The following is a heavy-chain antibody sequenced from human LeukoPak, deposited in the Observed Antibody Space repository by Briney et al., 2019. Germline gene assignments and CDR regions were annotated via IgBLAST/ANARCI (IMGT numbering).Heavy chain of an antibody. CDR2: INPNSGGT. V-gene: IGHV1-2*02. D-gene: IGHD4-17*01. Sequence: ASVKVSCKASGYTFTGYYMHWVRQAPGQGLEWMGWINPNSGGTNYAQKFQGRVTMTRDTSISTAYMELSRLRSDDTAVYYCARALTGDYDDYGGNWFDPWGQGTLVTVSS. J-gene: IGHJ5*02. CDR1: GYTFTGYY. CDR3: ARALTGDYDDYGGNWFDP.